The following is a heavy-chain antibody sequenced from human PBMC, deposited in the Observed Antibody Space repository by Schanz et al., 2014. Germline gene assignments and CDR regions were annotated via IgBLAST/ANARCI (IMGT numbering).Heavy chain of an antibody. CDR3: AMGGYQLHH. Sequence: AQLVESGGGLVKPGGSLRLSCAASGFTFSIYVMTWVRQAPGKGLEWVSYISSSSSTIYYADSVKGRFTISRDNAENTLYLQMNSLRVEDTAVYYCAMGGYQLHHWGQGTLVTVSS. J-gene: IGHJ4*02. D-gene: IGHD1-7*01. CDR1: GFTFSIYV. CDR2: ISSSSSTI. V-gene: IGHV3-48*04.